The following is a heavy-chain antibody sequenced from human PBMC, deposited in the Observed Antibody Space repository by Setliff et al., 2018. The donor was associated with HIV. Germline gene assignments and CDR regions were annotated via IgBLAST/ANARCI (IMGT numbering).Heavy chain of an antibody. V-gene: IGHV4-34*01. CDR2: INHSGST. CDR3: ARLWAYYDSSGRTAFDI. Sequence: SETLSLTCAVYGGSFSGYYWTWIRQPPGKGLEWIGEINHSGSTNYNPSLKSRVTMSVDTSKNQFSLKLNSVTAADTAVYYCARLWAYYDSSGRTAFDIWGQGTMVTVSS. D-gene: IGHD3-22*01. J-gene: IGHJ3*02. CDR1: GGSFSGYY.